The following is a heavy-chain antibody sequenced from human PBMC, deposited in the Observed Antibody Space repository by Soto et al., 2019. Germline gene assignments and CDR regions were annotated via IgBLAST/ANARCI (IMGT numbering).Heavy chain of an antibody. Sequence: QVELQESGPRLVKSSGTLSLTCEVSSGSISTGNWWSWVRQPPGKGLEWIGEIYYTGATNYNPSRKSRATITIDKSNHQFSLILTSAPAAVTAVYYCARVFSSGSGWMYYFDFWGQGNLVSVSS. J-gene: IGHJ4*02. CDR3: ARVFSSGSGWMYYFDF. CDR1: SGSISTGNW. V-gene: IGHV4-4*02. D-gene: IGHD6-25*01. CDR2: IYYTGAT.